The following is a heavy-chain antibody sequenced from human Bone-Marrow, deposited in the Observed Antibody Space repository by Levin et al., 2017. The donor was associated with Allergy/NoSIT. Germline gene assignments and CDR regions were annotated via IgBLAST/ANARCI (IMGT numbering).Heavy chain of an antibody. D-gene: IGHD2-2*01. J-gene: IGHJ6*02. V-gene: IGHV3-64*02. CDR2: ISSNGDIT. Sequence: SGGSLRLSCAASGFSFSSYVMHWVRQAPGKGLEYISTISSNGDITYYVDSVRGRFTTSRDNSKNILYLQMGSLRPEAMGVYYCARGLGHCGTTTCYHYYGIDVWGQGTTVTVSS. CDR1: GFSFSSYV. CDR3: ARGLGHCGTTTCYHYYGIDV.